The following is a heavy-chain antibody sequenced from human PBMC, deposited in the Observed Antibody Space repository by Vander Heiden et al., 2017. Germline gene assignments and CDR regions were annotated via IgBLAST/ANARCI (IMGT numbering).Heavy chain of an antibody. J-gene: IGHJ6*02. D-gene: IGHD5-18*01. CDR1: GSTFSSYS. CDR2: ISSSSSYI. Sequence: EVQLVESGGGLVKPGGSLRLSCAASGSTFSSYSMNWVRQAPGKGVEWVSSISSSSSYIDYADSVKGRFTISRDNAKNSLYLQMNSLRAEDTAVYYCARDTAMGFYGMDVWGQGTTVTVSS. CDR3: ARDTAMGFYGMDV. V-gene: IGHV3-21*01.